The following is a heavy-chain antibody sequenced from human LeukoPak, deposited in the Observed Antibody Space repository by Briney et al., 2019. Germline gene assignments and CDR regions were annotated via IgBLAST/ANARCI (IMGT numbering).Heavy chain of an antibody. D-gene: IGHD1-14*01. CDR2: INHSGST. Sequence: PSETLSLTCAVYGGSFSGYYWSWLRQPPGKGLEWIGEINHSGSTNYNPSLKSRVTISVDTSKNQFSLKLSSVTAADTAVYYCARGRRAHIKDYWGQGTLVTVSS. V-gene: IGHV4-34*01. CDR1: GGSFSGYY. CDR3: ARGRRAHIKDY. J-gene: IGHJ4*02.